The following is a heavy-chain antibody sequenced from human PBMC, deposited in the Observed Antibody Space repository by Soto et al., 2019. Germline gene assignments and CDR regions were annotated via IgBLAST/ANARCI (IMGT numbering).Heavy chain of an antibody. Sequence: GGSLRLSCGASGFTFSSYWMNWVRQAPGKGLEWVANIKQDGSETSYVDSVKGRFTISRDNAKNSLYLQMNSLRAEDTAVYYCARVDDSAWYTRDYWGQGTLVTVS. CDR2: IKQDGSET. D-gene: IGHD6-19*01. V-gene: IGHV3-7*01. CDR3: ARVDDSAWYTRDY. J-gene: IGHJ4*02. CDR1: GFTFSSYW.